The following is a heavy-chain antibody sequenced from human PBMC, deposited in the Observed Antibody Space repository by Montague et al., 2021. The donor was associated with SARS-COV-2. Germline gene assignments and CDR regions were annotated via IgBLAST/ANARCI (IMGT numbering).Heavy chain of an antibody. J-gene: IGHJ3*02. D-gene: IGHD3-3*01. CDR1: GFTFSRYW. CDR3: ARVGDFWGDGAFDI. CDR2: INKDESLK. V-gene: IGHV3-7*01. Sequence: SLRLSCAASGFTFSRYWMSWVRQAPGKGLEWVANINKDESLKFHADSVKGRFTISRDNAKNSMYLQMNSLRVEDTAVYYCARVGDFWGDGAFDIWGRGTMVTASS.